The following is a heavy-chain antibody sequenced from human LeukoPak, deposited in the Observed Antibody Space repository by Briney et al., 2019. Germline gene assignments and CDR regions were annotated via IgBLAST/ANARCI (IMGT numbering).Heavy chain of an antibody. V-gene: IGHV5-51*01. CDR2: IYPGDSDT. Sequence: GESLKISCKGSGYSFTSYWIGWVRQMPGKGLEWMGIIYPGDSDTRYSPSFQGQVTISADKSISTAYLQWSSLKASDTAMYYCARHVEYYYGSGNYYYCMDVWGKGTTVTVS. D-gene: IGHD3-10*01. CDR1: GYSFTSYW. J-gene: IGHJ6*03. CDR3: ARHVEYYYGSGNYYYCMDV.